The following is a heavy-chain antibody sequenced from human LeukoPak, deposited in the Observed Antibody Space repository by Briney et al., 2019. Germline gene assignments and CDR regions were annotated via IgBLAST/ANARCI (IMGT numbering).Heavy chain of an antibody. Sequence: GGSLRLSCVASGFTFSSYAVSWVRQAPGKGLEWVSGISSSGGSTYYADSVKGRFTISRDNSKDTLYLQMDSLRAEDTAVYYCARSAGLRCFDYWGLGTLVTVSS. CDR2: ISSSGGST. CDR1: GFTFSSYA. J-gene: IGHJ4*02. V-gene: IGHV3-23*01. CDR3: ARSAGLRCFDY. D-gene: IGHD4-17*01.